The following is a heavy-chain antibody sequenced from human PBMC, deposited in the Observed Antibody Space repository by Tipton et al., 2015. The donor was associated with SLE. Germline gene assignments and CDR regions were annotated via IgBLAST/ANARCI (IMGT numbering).Heavy chain of an antibody. J-gene: IGHJ1*01. Sequence: TLSLTCTVSGGSINNYYWSWTRQPPGKRPEWIGYIHYSGSTNYNPSLKSRVTISVDTSKNQFSLKLTSLTAADTALYYCARHEVSGIGFFQQWGQGTLVTVSS. CDR1: GGSINNYY. CDR2: IHYSGST. V-gene: IGHV4-59*08. D-gene: IGHD6-19*01. CDR3: ARHEVSGIGFFQQ.